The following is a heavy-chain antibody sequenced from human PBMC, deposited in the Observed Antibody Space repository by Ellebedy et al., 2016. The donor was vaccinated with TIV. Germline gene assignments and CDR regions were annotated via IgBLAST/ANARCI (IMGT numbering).Heavy chain of an antibody. Sequence: GESLKISCAASGSSFSDHYMDWVRQAPGKGLEWVGRIRNKANNYMTEYAASVKGRFTISRDVSKNSLSLQMNSLKIEDTAVYFCTRAAYGHGYDYWGQGTLVTVS. J-gene: IGHJ4*02. CDR1: GSSFSDHY. D-gene: IGHD5-24*01. V-gene: IGHV3-72*01. CDR3: TRAAYGHGYDY. CDR2: IRNKANNYMT.